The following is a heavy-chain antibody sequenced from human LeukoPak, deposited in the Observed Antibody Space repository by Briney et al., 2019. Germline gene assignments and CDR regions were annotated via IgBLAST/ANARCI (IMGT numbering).Heavy chain of an antibody. D-gene: IGHD2-15*01. V-gene: IGHV3-53*01. CDR1: GFTVSSNY. CDR2: IYSGGLM. CDR3: ARDSECATPSCLDFDY. Sequence: GGTLSLSCAVSGFTVSSNYMSWVRQAPGKGLVGVASIYSGGLMYYADSVKGRFTISRDNSKNTLYLQMNALRAEDTAVYYCARDSECATPSCLDFDYWGQGTLVTVSS. J-gene: IGHJ4*02.